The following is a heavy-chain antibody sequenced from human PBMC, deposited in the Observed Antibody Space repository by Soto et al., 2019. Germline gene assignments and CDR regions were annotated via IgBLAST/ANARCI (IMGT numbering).Heavy chain of an antibody. V-gene: IGHV1-69*13. D-gene: IGHD3-3*01. J-gene: IGHJ6*02. CDR3: AREYTILAHATYYYYGMDV. CDR2: IIPIFGTA. Sequence: SVKVSCKASGGTFSSYAISWVRQAPGQGLEWMGGIIPIFGTANYAQKFQGRVTITANESTSTAYMELSSLRSEDTAVYYCAREYTILAHATYYYYGMDVWGQGTTVTVSS. CDR1: GGTFSSYA.